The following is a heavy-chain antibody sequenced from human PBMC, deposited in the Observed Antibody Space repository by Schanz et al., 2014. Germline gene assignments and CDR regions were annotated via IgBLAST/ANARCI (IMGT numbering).Heavy chain of an antibody. D-gene: IGHD3-10*01. V-gene: IGHV3-33*01. CDR1: GFTFSRYG. J-gene: IGHJ4*02. CDR3: ASPALVQGLMPEYYFDY. CDR2: TRYDGNNK. Sequence: QVQLVESGGGVVQPGRSLRLSCAASGFTFSRYGMHWVRQAPGKGLEWVAATRYDGNNKYYVDSVKGRFTISRDNSKNTLYLQVNSLRAEDTAVYYCASPALVQGLMPEYYFDYWGQGTLVTVSS.